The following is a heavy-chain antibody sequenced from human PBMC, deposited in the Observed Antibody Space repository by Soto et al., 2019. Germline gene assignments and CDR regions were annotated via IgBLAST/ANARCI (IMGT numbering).Heavy chain of an antibody. Sequence: LRLSCAASGFTFSSYGMHWVRQAPGKGLEWVAVISYDGSNKYYADSVKGRFTISRDNSKNTLYLQMNSLRAEDTAVYYCAKSPRTGYSSGWYGGYYYYGMDVWGQGTTVTVSS. CDR3: AKSPRTGYSSGWYGGYYYYGMDV. D-gene: IGHD6-19*01. J-gene: IGHJ6*02. CDR2: ISYDGSNK. V-gene: IGHV3-30*18. CDR1: GFTFSSYG.